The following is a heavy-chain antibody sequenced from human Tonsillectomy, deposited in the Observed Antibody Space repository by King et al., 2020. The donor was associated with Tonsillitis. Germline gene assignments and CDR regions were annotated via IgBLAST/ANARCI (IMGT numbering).Heavy chain of an antibody. CDR2: IYQSGSN. D-gene: IGHD1-26*01. J-gene: IGHJ4*02. CDR1: GYSISSGSY. V-gene: IGHV4-38-2*01. Sequence: QLQESGPGLVKPSETLSLSCAVSGYSISSGSYWGWIRQPPGKGPEWIGSIYQSGSNFYNPSLKSRVTISVDTSKNQISLKLNSVTAADTAVYYCARGGSSFDYWGQGTLVTVSS. CDR3: ARGGSSFDY.